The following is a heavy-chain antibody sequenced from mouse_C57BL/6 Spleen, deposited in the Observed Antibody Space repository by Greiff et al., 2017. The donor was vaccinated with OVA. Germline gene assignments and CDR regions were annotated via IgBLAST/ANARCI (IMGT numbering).Heavy chain of an antibody. D-gene: IGHD2-1*01. V-gene: IGHV5-12*01. CDR1: GFTFSDYY. CDR3: ARGRGNFGEWYFDV. Sequence: EVQLVESGGGLVQPGGSLKLSCAASGFTFSDYYMYWVRQTPEKRLEWVAYISNGGGSTYYPDTVKGRFTISRDNAKNTLYLQMSRLKSEDTAMYYCARGRGNFGEWYFDVWGTGTTVTVSS. CDR2: ISNGGGST. J-gene: IGHJ1*03.